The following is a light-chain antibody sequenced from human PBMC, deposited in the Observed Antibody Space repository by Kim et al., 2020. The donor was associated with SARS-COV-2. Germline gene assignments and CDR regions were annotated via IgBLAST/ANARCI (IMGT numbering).Light chain of an antibody. Sequence: NFMLTQPHSVSESPGNTVTISCTRTSGNIADNYVQWYQQRPGSAPTIVIYEDSERPSGVPDRFSGSFDTSSSSASLTISGLKTEDEADYYCQSYDISNVIFGGGTQLTVL. V-gene: IGLV6-57*04. CDR1: SGNIADNY. CDR2: EDS. J-gene: IGLJ2*01. CDR3: QSYDISNVI.